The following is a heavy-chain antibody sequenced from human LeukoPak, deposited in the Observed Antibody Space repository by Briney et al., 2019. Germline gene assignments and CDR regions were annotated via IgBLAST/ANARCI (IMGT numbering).Heavy chain of an antibody. CDR1: GYTFTGYY. V-gene: IGHV1-2*02. J-gene: IGHJ6*02. CDR3: ARSISLQYQLLNYYYGMDV. CDR2: INPNSGGT. D-gene: IGHD2-2*01. Sequence: EASVKVSCKASGYTFTGYYMHWVRQAPGQGLEWMGWINPNSGGTNYAQKFQGRVTMTRNTSISTAYMELSSLRSEDTAVYYCARSISLQYQLLNYYYGMDVWGQGTTVTVSS.